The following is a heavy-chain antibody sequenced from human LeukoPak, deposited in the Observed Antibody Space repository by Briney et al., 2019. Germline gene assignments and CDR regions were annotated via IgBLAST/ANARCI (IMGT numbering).Heavy chain of an antibody. CDR2: VYYSGST. J-gene: IGHJ4*02. D-gene: IGHD3-22*01. CDR1: GGSLNSYY. Sequence: PSETLSLTCAVSGGSLNSYYLSWIRQPPGKGLEWIGYVYYSGSTHYNPSLKRGVTTSLDTSNNRFSLKLSALTAADTPGYYCARDTSGYRRGCFDCWGQGILV. CDR3: ARDTSGYRRGCFDC. V-gene: IGHV4-59*01.